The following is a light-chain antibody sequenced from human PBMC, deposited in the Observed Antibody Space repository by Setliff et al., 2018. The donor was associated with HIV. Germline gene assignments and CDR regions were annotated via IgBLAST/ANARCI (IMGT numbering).Light chain of an antibody. J-gene: IGLJ1*01. CDR2: EVR. V-gene: IGLV2-14*01. CDR3: SPYTSSKTYV. CDR1: RSDVGAYDY. Sequence: QSALTQPASVSGSPGQSLTISCTGKRSDVGAYDYVSWYQQHPGKVPKLIVYEVRNRPSGISNRFSGSKSGNTASLTISGLQAEDEADYYCSPYTSSKTYVFGTGTKVTVL.